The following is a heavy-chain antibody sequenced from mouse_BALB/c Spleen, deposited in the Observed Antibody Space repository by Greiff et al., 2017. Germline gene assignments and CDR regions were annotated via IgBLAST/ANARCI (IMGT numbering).Heavy chain of an antibody. V-gene: IGHV2-9*02. CDR3: AREGGDYFYYFDY. J-gene: IGHJ2*01. D-gene: IGHD1-1*01. CDR2: IWAGGST. Sequence: VQLVESGPGLVAPSQSLSITCTVSGFSLTSYGVHWVRQPPGKGLEWLGVIWAGGSTNYNSALMSRLSISKDNSKSQVFLKMNSLQTDDTAMYYCAREGGDYFYYFDYWGQGTTLTVSS. CDR1: GFSLTSYG.